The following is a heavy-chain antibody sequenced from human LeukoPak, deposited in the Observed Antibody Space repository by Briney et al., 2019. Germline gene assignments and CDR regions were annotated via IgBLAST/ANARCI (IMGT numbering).Heavy chain of an antibody. D-gene: IGHD6-19*01. Sequence: SVKVSCKASGGTFSSYAISWVRQAPGQGLEWMGGIIPIFGTANYAQKFQGRVTITADKSTSTAYMELSSLRSEDTAVYYCARGRRDRGSGWSYYYYYMDVWGKGTTVTVSS. V-gene: IGHV1-69*06. J-gene: IGHJ6*03. CDR2: IIPIFGTA. CDR3: ARGRRDRGSGWSYYYYYMDV. CDR1: GGTFSSYA.